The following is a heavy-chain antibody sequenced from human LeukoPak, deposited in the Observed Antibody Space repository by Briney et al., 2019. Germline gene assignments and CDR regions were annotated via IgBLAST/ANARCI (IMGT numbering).Heavy chain of an antibody. CDR2: VSATGYTT. CDR1: GFTFSSYG. CDR3: AKDPSSGGGWFDP. V-gene: IGHV3-23*01. J-gene: IGHJ5*02. D-gene: IGHD6-25*01. Sequence: QPGGSLRLSCVASGFTFSSYGMSWVRQAPGKGLEWVSYVSATGYTTSYADSVKGRFTVSRDNSKNTLYLQMNSLTVEDTAMFYCAKDPSSGGGWFDPWGQGTLVAVSS.